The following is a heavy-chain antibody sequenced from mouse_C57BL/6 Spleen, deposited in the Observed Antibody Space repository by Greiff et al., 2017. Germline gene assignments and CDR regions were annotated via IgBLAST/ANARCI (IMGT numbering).Heavy chain of an antibody. D-gene: IGHD2-5*01. J-gene: IGHJ3*01. CDR2: ISSGSSTI. Sequence: EVHLVESGGGLVKPGGSLKLSCAASGFTFSDYGMHWVRQAPEKGLEWVAYISSGSSTIYYADTVKGRFTISRDNAKNTLFLQMTSLRSEDTAMYYCARGGYSNPSWFAYWGQGTLVTVSA. CDR1: GFTFSDYG. CDR3: ARGGYSNPSWFAY. V-gene: IGHV5-17*01.